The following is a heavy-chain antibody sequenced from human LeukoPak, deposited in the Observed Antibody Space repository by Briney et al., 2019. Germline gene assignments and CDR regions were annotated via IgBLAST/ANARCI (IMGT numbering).Heavy chain of an antibody. CDR1: GGTFSSYA. Sequence: SVKVSCKASGGTFSSYAISWVRQAPGQGLEWMGRIIPILGIANYAQKFQGRVTITADKSTSTAYMELSSLRSEDTAVYYCARTMVRGVTQYFQHWGQGTLVTVSS. D-gene: IGHD3-10*01. J-gene: IGHJ1*01. V-gene: IGHV1-69*04. CDR2: IIPILGIA. CDR3: ARTMVRGVTQYFQH.